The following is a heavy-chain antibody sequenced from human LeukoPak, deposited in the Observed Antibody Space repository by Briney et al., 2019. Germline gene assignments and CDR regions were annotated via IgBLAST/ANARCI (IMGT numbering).Heavy chain of an antibody. CDR2: IKQDGSEK. V-gene: IGHV3-7*01. CDR3: ARARTLYGDYQYYFDY. Sequence: PGGSLRLSCAASGFTFSSYSMNWVRQAPGKGVEWVANIKQDGSEKYYVDSVKGRFTISRDNAKNSLYLQMNSLRAEDTAVYYCARARTLYGDYQYYFDYWGQGTLVTVSS. D-gene: IGHD4-17*01. CDR1: GFTFSSYS. J-gene: IGHJ4*02.